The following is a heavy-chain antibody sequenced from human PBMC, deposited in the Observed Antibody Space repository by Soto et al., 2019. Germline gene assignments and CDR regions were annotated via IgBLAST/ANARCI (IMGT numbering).Heavy chain of an antibody. CDR3: AKEASSFPKKTTGNWFDP. Sequence: QVQLVESGGGVVQPGRSLRLSCAASGFTFSSYGMHWVRQAPGKGLEWVAVISYDGSNKYYADSVKGRFTISRDNSKNKLYLQMNSLRAEDTAVYYCAKEASSFPKKTTGNWFDPWGQGTLVTVSS. D-gene: IGHD1-1*01. CDR1: GFTFSSYG. CDR2: ISYDGSNK. J-gene: IGHJ5*02. V-gene: IGHV3-30*18.